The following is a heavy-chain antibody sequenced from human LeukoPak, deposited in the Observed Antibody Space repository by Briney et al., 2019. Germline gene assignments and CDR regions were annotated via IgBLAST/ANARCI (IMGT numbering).Heavy chain of an antibody. CDR3: ARSGGYYGRDAFDI. J-gene: IGHJ3*02. CDR1: GGSISSGSYY. Sequence: SETLSLTCTVSGGSISSGSYYWSWIRQPAGKGLEWIGRIYTSGSTNYNPSLKSRVTISVDTSKNQFSLNLSSVTAADTAVYYCARSGGYYGRDAFDIWGQGTMVTVSS. V-gene: IGHV4-61*02. D-gene: IGHD1-26*01. CDR2: IYTSGST.